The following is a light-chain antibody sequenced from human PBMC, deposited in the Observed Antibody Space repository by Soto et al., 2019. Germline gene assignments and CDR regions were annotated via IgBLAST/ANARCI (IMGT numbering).Light chain of an antibody. V-gene: IGKV3-20*01. J-gene: IGKJ3*01. Sequence: EIVLTQSPGTLSLSPGERATLSCRASQSVSSSYLAWYQQKTGQAPRLLIYGASSRATGIPDRFSGSGSGTDFTLTISRLEPEDFAVYYCQQYGSSPLLFTFGPGTKVEI. CDR2: GAS. CDR1: QSVSSSY. CDR3: QQYGSSPLLFT.